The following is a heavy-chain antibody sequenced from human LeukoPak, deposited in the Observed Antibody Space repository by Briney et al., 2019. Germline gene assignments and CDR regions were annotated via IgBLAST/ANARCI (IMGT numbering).Heavy chain of an antibody. Sequence: ASVKVSCKASGYTFTSYGISWVRQAPGQGLEWMGWISTHNDNTNCAQKFQGRVTMTTDTSTSTAYMELRSLRSDDTAVYYCARGASYVILTGYSYFDYWGQGTLVTVSS. CDR1: GYTFTSYG. CDR2: ISTHNDNT. D-gene: IGHD3-9*01. CDR3: ARGASYVILTGYSYFDY. V-gene: IGHV1-18*01. J-gene: IGHJ4*02.